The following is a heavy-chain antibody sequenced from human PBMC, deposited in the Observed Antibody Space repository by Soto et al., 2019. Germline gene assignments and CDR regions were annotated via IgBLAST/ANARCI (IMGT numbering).Heavy chain of an antibody. Sequence: QVQLVQSGAEVKKPGSSVKVSCKASGGTFSSYAISWVRQAPGQGLEWMGGIIPIFGTANYAQKFQGRVTITADKSTSAAYMELSSLSSEDTAVYYCARDSLSCSGDSCDFDYWGQGTLVTVSS. CDR1: GGTFSSYA. CDR3: ARDSLSCSGDSCDFDY. J-gene: IGHJ4*02. CDR2: IIPIFGTA. V-gene: IGHV1-69*06. D-gene: IGHD2-15*01.